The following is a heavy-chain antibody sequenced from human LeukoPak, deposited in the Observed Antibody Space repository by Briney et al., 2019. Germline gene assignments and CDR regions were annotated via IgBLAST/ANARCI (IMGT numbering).Heavy chain of an antibody. J-gene: IGHJ4*02. CDR1: GFTFSNAW. V-gene: IGHV3-15*01. CDR2: IKSKTDGGTT. CDR3: TTDLRWELKPFDY. D-gene: IGHD1-26*01. Sequence: KTGGSLRLSCAAPGFTFSNAWMSWVRRAPGKGLEWVGRIKSKTDGGTTDYAAPVRGRFTISRDDSKNTLYLQMNSLKTDDTAVYYCTTDLRWELKPFDYWGQGTLVTVSS.